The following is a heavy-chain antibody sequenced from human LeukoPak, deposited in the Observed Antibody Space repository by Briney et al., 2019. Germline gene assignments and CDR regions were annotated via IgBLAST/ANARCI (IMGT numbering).Heavy chain of an antibody. J-gene: IGHJ4*02. CDR3: ATDGGYADDY. D-gene: IGHD2-2*01. V-gene: IGHV3-74*01. Sequence: PGGSLRLSCAAYGFTFSSSWMHWVRQAPGKGLVWVSHIRTDGSSTTYADSVRGRFTISRDNAGNTLYLQMNGLRAEATAVYYCATDGGYADDYWGPGVLVTVSS. CDR2: IRTDGSST. CDR1: GFTFSSSW.